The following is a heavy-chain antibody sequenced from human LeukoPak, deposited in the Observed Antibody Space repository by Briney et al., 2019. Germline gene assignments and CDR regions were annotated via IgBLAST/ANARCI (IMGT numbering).Heavy chain of an antibody. Sequence: SVKVSCKASGGTFSSYAISWVRQAPGQGLEWMGRIIPIFGTANYAQKFQGRVTITADKSTSTAYMELSSLRSEDTAVYYRARSPSNIWSGYKRVWYFDLWGRGTLVTVSS. V-gene: IGHV1-69*06. D-gene: IGHD3-3*01. J-gene: IGHJ2*01. CDR1: GGTFSSYA. CDR3: ARSPSNIWSGYKRVWYFDL. CDR2: IIPIFGTA.